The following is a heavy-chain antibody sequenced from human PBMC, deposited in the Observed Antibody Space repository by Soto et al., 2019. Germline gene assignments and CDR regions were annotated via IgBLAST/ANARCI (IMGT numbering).Heavy chain of an antibody. Sequence: SQTLSLTCVISGDSVSSSSVAWNWVRQSPSRGLEWLGRTYYRSRWYSDFAVSVRGRIVINADTSKNQFSLQLNSVTPEDKAVYFCARSEEDSDYYYYGLDVWGQGTTDTVSS. CDR2: TYYRSRWYS. J-gene: IGHJ6*02. V-gene: IGHV6-1*01. CDR1: GDSVSSSSVA. CDR3: ARSEEDSDYYYYGLDV. D-gene: IGHD2-15*01.